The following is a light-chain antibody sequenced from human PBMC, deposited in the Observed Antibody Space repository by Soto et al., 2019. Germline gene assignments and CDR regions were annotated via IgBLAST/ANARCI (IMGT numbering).Light chain of an antibody. Sequence: EIMMTQSPATLSVSPGERATLSCRASQSVSSDLAWYQQRPGQAPRLLIYGASTRAPGIPGRFTGSGSGTDFTLTISSLQSEDFAVYYCQQYNNWPPYTFGQGTKLDI. CDR3: QQYNNWPPYT. CDR1: QSVSSD. CDR2: GAS. J-gene: IGKJ2*01. V-gene: IGKV3-15*01.